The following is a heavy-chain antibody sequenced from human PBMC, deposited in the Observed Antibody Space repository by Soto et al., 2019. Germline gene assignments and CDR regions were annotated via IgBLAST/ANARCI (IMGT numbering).Heavy chain of an antibody. D-gene: IGHD6-25*01. Sequence: GGSLRLSCAASGVTFSSYGMHWVRQAPGKGLEWVAVIWYDGSNKYYADSVKGRFTISRDNSKNTLYLQMNSLRAEDTAVYYCAREGPGIAASWAFDIWGQGTMVTVSS. CDR3: AREGPGIAASWAFDI. CDR1: GVTFSSYG. V-gene: IGHV3-33*01. J-gene: IGHJ3*02. CDR2: IWYDGSNK.